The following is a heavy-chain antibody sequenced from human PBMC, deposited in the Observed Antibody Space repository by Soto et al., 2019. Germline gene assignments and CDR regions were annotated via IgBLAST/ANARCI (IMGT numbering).Heavy chain of an antibody. V-gene: IGHV1-46*01. CDR3: AREGRSQGWQPSRDYFDY. CDR1: GYTFTSYY. J-gene: IGHJ4*02. D-gene: IGHD6-19*01. CDR2: INPSGGST. Sequence: QVQLVQSGAEVKKPGASVKVSCKASGYTFTSYYMHWVRQAPGQGLEWMGIINPSGGSTSYAQEFQGRVTMTRDTSTSTVYMELSSLRSEDTAVYYCAREGRSQGWQPSRDYFDYWGQGTLVTVSS.